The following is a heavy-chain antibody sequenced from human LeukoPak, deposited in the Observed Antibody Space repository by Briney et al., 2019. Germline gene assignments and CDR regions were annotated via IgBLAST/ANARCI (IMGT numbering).Heavy chain of an antibody. Sequence: PGGSLRLSCAASGFTFGSYGMSWVRQAPGQGLEWVSFVTTTGATTSYPSSVNGRFTISRDNLRDTLYMQMNRLRDENTALYYCTIMHGYYDGSGYWVQWGQGTLVTVSS. J-gene: IGHJ4*02. D-gene: IGHD3-22*01. V-gene: IGHV3-23*01. CDR2: VTTTGATT. CDR1: GFTFGSYG. CDR3: TIMHGYYDGSGYWVQ.